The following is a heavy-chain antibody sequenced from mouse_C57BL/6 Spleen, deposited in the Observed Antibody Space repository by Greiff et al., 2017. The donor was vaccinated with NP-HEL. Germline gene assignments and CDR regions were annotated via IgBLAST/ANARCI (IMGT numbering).Heavy chain of an antibody. V-gene: IGHV1-53*01. J-gene: IGHJ1*03. CDR3: ARSRGTTVVADWYFDV. CDR2: INPSNGGT. D-gene: IGHD1-1*01. CDR1: GYTFTSYW. Sequence: QVQLQQPVTELVKPGASVKLSCKASGYTFTSYWMHWVKQRPGQGLEWIGNINPSNGGTNYNEKFKSKATLTVDKSSSTAYMQLSSLTSEDSAVYYCARSRGTTVVADWYFDVWGTGTTVTVSS.